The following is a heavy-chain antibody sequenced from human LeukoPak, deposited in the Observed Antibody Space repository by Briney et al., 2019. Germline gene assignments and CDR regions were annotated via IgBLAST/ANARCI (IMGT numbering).Heavy chain of an antibody. J-gene: IGHJ4*02. CDR3: ARQIYGDLYYFDY. D-gene: IGHD4-17*01. V-gene: IGHV4-30-4*01. Sequence: SETLSLTCTVSGGSIGDYYWSWIRQPPGKGLEWIGYIYYSGSSYYIPSLESRVTMSVDTSKNQFSLRLSSVTAADTAVYYCARQIYGDLYYFDYWGQGTLVTVSS. CDR2: IYYSGSS. CDR1: GGSIGDYY.